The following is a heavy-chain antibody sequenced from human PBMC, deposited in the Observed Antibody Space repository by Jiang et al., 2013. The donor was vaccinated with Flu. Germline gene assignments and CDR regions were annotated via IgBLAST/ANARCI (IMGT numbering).Heavy chain of an antibody. CDR2: INPNSGGT. D-gene: IGHD3-3*01. V-gene: IGHV1-2*02. CDR3: ARDFQLDDFWSGYLPTFWFDP. Sequence: GAEVKKPGASVKVSCKASGYTFTGYYMHWVRQAPGQGLEWMGWINPNSGGTNYAQKFQGRVTMTRDTSISTAYMELSRLRSDDTAVYYCARDFQLDDFWSGYLPTFWFDPWGQGTLVTVSS. CDR1: GYTFTGYY. J-gene: IGHJ5*02.